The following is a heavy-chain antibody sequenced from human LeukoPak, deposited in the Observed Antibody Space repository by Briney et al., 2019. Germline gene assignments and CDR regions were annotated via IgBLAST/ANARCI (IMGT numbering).Heavy chain of an antibody. D-gene: IGHD2-21*01. J-gene: IGHJ4*02. Sequence: GGSLRLSCAASGFTFSSYAMHWVRQAPGKGLEYVSAIRQNGGGTFYADSVKGRFTISRDNSKNTLYLQMGSLRVEDMAVYYCARRLAAPGPFDYWGQGTLVTVSS. CDR2: IRQNGGGT. CDR1: GFTFSSYA. V-gene: IGHV3-64*02. CDR3: ARRLAAPGPFDY.